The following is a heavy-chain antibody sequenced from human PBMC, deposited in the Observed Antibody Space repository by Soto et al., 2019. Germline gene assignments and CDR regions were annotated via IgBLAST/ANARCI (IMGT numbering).Heavy chain of an antibody. CDR2: IIPLFGTA. V-gene: IGHV1-69*01. J-gene: IGHJ4*02. Sequence: QVQLVQSGAEVKKPGSSVKVSCKASGVTFSSETISWVRQAPGQGLEWVGGIIPLFGTANYAQKFQGRVTFTADESTSTLYIELSSLRSDDTDVYYCATELGCKPASHFDSWGQGTLVTVSS. CDR1: GVTFSSET. CDR3: ATELGCKPASHFDS. D-gene: IGHD2-15*01.